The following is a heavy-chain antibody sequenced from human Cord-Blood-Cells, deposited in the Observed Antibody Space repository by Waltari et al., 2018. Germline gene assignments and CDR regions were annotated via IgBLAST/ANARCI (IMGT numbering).Heavy chain of an antibody. CDR3: ASSRYNWNSYNWFDP. V-gene: IGHV1-69*12. CDR2: IIPIFGTA. CDR1: GGTFSSYA. D-gene: IGHD1-7*01. J-gene: IGHJ5*02. Sequence: QVQLVQSGAEVKKPGSSVKVSCKASGGTFSSYAISWVRPATGQGLEWMGGIIPIFGTANYAQKFQGRVTITADESTSTAYMELSSLRSEDTAVYYCASSRYNWNSYNWFDPWGQGTLVTVSS.